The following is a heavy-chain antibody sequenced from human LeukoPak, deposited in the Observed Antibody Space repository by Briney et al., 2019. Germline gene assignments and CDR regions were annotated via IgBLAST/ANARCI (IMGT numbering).Heavy chain of an antibody. CDR1: GFTFSSYA. V-gene: IGHV3-30-3*01. CDR3: ARPPYYYGSGSYYAFDI. J-gene: IGHJ3*02. D-gene: IGHD3-10*01. Sequence: GRSLRLSCAASGFTFSSYAMHGVRQAPGKGLEWVAVISYDGSNKYYADSVKGRFTISRDNSKNTLYLQMNSLRAEDTAVYYCARPPYYYGSGSYYAFDIWGQGTMVTVSS. CDR2: ISYDGSNK.